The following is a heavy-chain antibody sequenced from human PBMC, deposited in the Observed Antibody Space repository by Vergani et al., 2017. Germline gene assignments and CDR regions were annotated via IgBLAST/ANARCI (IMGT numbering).Heavy chain of an antibody. J-gene: IGHJ2*01. CDR2: IYYSGST. V-gene: IGHV4-39*02. CDR3: AREGGRSGYRGVDWYFDL. CDR1: GGSISSSSYY. Sequence: QLQLQESGPGLVKPSETLSLTCTVSGGSISSSSYYWGWIRQPPGKGLEWIGSIYYSGSTYYNPSLKSRVTISVDTSKNQFSLKLSSVTAADTAVYYCAREGGRSGYRGVDWYFDLWGRGTLVTVSS. D-gene: IGHD3-10*01.